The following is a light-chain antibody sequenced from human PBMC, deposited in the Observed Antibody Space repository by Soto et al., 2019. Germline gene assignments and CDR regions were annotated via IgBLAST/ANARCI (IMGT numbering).Light chain of an antibody. CDR2: DSS. CDR3: QQYGDSRQVT. CDR1: QRVSANY. V-gene: IGKV3-20*01. Sequence: ETVLPQSPCTLSLSPGETATLSCRASQRVSANYLAWYQHKPGQAPRLLIYDSSTRATGTPDRFSGSGSGTDFILTIRRLEHEDFALYYCQQYGDSRQVTFGGGTKVDI. J-gene: IGKJ4*01.